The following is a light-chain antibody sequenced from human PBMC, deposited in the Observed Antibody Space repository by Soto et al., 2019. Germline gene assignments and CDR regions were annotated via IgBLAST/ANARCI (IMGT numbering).Light chain of an antibody. Sequence: DIQMTQSPSTLSAYVGDRVTITCRASQGISSWLAWYQQKPGKAPKLLIYKASSLESGVPSRFSGSGSGTEFTLTISSLQPDDFATYYCQQYNSYSRYTFGQGTKLEIK. V-gene: IGKV1-5*03. CDR1: QGISSW. CDR2: KAS. CDR3: QQYNSYSRYT. J-gene: IGKJ2*01.